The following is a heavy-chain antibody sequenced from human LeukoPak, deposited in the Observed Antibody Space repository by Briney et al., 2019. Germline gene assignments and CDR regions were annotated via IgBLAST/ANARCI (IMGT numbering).Heavy chain of an antibody. J-gene: IGHJ4*02. D-gene: IGHD4-17*01. V-gene: IGHV3-11*01. CDR3: ARLTTVTRTNDY. CDR2: ISSGGSTI. Sequence: PGGSLRLSCAASGFTFSDYYMTWIRQAPGKGLEWVSYISSGGSTIYYADSVKGRFTLSRDNAQNSLYLQMNSLGAGDTAVCYCARLTTVTRTNDYWGQGTLVTVSS. CDR1: GFTFSDYY.